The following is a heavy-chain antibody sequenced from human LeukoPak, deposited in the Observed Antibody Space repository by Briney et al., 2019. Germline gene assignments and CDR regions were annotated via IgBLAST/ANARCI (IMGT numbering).Heavy chain of an antibody. CDR3: ARGRATVEMATTFDY. Sequence: SETLSLTCAVYGGSFSGYYWSWIRQPPGKGLEWIGEINHSGSTNYNPSLKSRVTISVDTSKNQFSLKLSSVTAADTAVYYCARGRATVEMATTFDYWGQGTLVTVSS. D-gene: IGHD5-24*01. V-gene: IGHV4-34*01. J-gene: IGHJ4*02. CDR2: INHSGST. CDR1: GGSFSGYY.